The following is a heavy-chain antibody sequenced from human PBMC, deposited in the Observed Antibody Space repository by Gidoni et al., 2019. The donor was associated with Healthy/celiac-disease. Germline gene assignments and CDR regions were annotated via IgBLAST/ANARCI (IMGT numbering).Heavy chain of an antibody. CDR1: GGSFSCYY. V-gene: IGHV4-34*01. D-gene: IGHD6-13*01. CDR2: INHSGRT. Sequence: QVQLQQWGAGLLKPSETLSLTCAVYGGSFSCYYWNWIRQPPGKGLEWIGEINHSGRTNYTPSLKSRVTISVDTSKNQFSLKLSSVTAADTAVYYCARGHFWGIAAAGTRYYYYGMDVWGQGTTVTVSS. CDR3: ARGHFWGIAAAGTRYYYYGMDV. J-gene: IGHJ6*02.